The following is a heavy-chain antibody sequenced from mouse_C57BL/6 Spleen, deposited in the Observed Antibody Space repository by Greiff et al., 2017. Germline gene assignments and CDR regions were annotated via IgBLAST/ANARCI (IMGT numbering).Heavy chain of an antibody. D-gene: IGHD2-3*01. CDR1: GYTFTSYW. J-gene: IGHJ3*01. CDR3: ARRGGYYDPAWFAY. CDR2: IDPSDSYT. V-gene: IGHV1-50*01. Sequence: QVQLQQSGAELVKPGASVKLSCKASGYTFTSYWMQWVKQRPGQGLEWIGEIDPSDSYTNYNQKFQGKATLTVDTSSSTAYMQLSSLTSEDSAVYYCARRGGYYDPAWFAYWGQGTLVTVSA.